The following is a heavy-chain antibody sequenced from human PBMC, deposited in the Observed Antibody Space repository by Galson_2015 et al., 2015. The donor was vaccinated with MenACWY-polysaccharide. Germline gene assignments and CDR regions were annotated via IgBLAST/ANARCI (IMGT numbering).Heavy chain of an antibody. Sequence: SLRLSCAASGFTLSSYAMHWVRQAPGKGLEWVAVISYDGSNKYYADSVKGRFTISRDNSKNTLYLQMNSLRAEDTAVYYCARDSYDSSGYYYAWYFELWGRGTLVTVSS. CDR3: ARDSYDSSGYYYAWYFEL. V-gene: IGHV3-30-3*01. CDR1: GFTLSSYA. J-gene: IGHJ2*01. D-gene: IGHD3-22*01. CDR2: ISYDGSNK.